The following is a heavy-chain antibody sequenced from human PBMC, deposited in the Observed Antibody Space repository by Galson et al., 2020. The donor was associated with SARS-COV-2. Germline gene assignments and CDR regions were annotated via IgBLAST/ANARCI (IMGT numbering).Heavy chain of an antibody. CDR2: ISYDGSNE. CDR1: GFKFSGYA. CDR3: ARALSGYTYGMDV. V-gene: IGHV3-30*04. Sequence: GGSLRLSCAASGFKFSGYAMHWIRQAPGKGLDWVAVISYDGSNEYYADSVKGRFTISRDSSRNTLYLQMTSLRGEDTAVYHCARALSGYTYGMDVWGQGTTVTVSS. J-gene: IGHJ6*02. D-gene: IGHD3-22*01.